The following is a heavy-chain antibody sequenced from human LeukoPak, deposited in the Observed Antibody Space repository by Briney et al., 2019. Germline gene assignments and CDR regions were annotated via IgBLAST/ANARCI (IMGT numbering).Heavy chain of an antibody. Sequence: SQTLSLTCTVSGGSISSGSYYWSWIRQPAGKGLEWIGRIYTSGSTNYNPSLKSRVTISVDTSKNQFSLKLSSVTAADTAVYYCARDRGGDFWSGYFDAFDIWGQGTMVTVSS. D-gene: IGHD3-3*01. CDR3: ARDRGGDFWSGYFDAFDI. J-gene: IGHJ3*02. CDR2: IYTSGST. CDR1: GGSISSGSYY. V-gene: IGHV4-61*02.